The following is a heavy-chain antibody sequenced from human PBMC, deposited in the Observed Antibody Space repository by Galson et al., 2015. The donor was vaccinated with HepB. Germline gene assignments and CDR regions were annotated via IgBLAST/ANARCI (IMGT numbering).Heavy chain of an antibody. J-gene: IGHJ6*03. D-gene: IGHD3-3*01. CDR3: AEGKFLEWLLLTYYYYMDV. Sequence: SLRLSCAASGFTFSDYYMNWVRQAPGKGLEWVSSISSSSTIYYADSVKGRFTISRDNAKNSLYLQMNSLRAEDTAVYYCAEGKFLEWLLLTYYYYMDVWGKGTTVTVSS. CDR2: ISSSSTI. CDR1: GFTFSDYY. V-gene: IGHV3-69-1*02.